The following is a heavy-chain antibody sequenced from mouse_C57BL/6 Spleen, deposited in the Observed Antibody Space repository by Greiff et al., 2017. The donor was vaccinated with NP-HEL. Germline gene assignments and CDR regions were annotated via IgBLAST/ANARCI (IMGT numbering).Heavy chain of an antibody. CDR2: IRNKANGYTT. D-gene: IGHD2-5*01. CDR3: ARYRGGKTAYYSNYGAMDY. J-gene: IGHJ4*01. V-gene: IGHV7-3*01. CDR1: GFTFTDYY. Sequence: EVKLMESGGGLVQPGGSLSLSCAASGFTFTDYYMSWVRQPPGKALEWLGFIRNKANGYTTEYSASVKGRFTISRDNSQSILYLQMNALRAEDSATYYCARYRGGKTAYYSNYGAMDYWGQGTSVTVSS.